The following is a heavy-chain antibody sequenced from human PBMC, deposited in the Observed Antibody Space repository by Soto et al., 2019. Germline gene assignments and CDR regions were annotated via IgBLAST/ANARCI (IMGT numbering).Heavy chain of an antibody. CDR1: GYTFTSCD. CDR2: MNPSTGNT. Sequence: GASVKVSCKASGYTFTSCDIHWVRQAPGQGLEWMGWMNPSTGNTGFAQKFQGRVTMTRNTAISTAYMELRSLTSEDTAVYYCARRKERSGPHYFDSWGQGTRVTVSS. CDR3: ARRKERSGPHYFDS. V-gene: IGHV1-8*01. J-gene: IGHJ4*02.